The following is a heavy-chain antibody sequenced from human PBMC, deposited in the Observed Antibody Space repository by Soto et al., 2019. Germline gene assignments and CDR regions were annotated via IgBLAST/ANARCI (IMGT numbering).Heavy chain of an antibody. CDR3: ARLFGSGSYYFDY. V-gene: IGHV4-39*01. Sequence: QLQLQESGPGLVKPSETLSLTCTVSDGSVSDSRYYWGWIRQPPGKGLEWIGIIYYSGNTYYNPTLKSRVTKAVDTSKNQFSRRLSSVTAADTAVYYCARLFGSGSYYFDYWGQGALVTVSS. D-gene: IGHD3-10*01. J-gene: IGHJ4*02. CDR2: IYYSGNT. CDR1: DGSVSDSRYY.